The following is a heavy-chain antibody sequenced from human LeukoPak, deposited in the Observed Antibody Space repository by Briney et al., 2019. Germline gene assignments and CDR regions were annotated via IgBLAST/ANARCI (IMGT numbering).Heavy chain of an antibody. CDR3: ARATWIQRWKLFDY. J-gene: IGHJ4*02. V-gene: IGHV3-64*01. D-gene: IGHD5-18*01. CDR1: GFIFSSYA. CDR2: ISSNGGDT. Sequence: GGSLRLSCAASGFIFSSYAMYWIRQSPGKGLEYVSAISSNGGDTYYANFVKGRFTISRDNSKNTLYLQMGSLRADDMAVYYCARATWIQRWKLFDYWGQGTLVTVSS.